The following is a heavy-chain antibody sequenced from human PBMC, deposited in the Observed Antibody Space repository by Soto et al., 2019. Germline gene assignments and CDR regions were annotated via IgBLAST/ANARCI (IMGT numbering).Heavy chain of an antibody. J-gene: IGHJ6*02. Sequence: VGSLRLSCTASEFSLSTYSMNWVRQAPGKGLEWVSSISTRSDVYYADSVKGRFTIARDNAKNSLSLQMNSLSAEDTGVYYCAREKTAWPLAYGLEVWGQGTTVTVS. CDR2: ISTRSDV. V-gene: IGHV3-21*03. D-gene: IGHD2-21*02. CDR3: AREKTAWPLAYGLEV. CDR1: EFSLSTYS.